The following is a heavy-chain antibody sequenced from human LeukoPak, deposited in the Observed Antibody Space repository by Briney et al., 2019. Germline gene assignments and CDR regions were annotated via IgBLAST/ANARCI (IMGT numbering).Heavy chain of an antibody. Sequence: PSETLSLTCTVSGGSISSYYWSWIRQPPGKGLEWIGYIYYSGSTNYNPSLKSRVTISVDTSKNQFSLKLSSVTAADTAVYYCARRYDILTGYSDAFDIWGQGTMVTVSS. J-gene: IGHJ3*02. D-gene: IGHD3-9*01. CDR3: ARRYDILTGYSDAFDI. V-gene: IGHV4-59*08. CDR2: IYYSGST. CDR1: GGSISSYY.